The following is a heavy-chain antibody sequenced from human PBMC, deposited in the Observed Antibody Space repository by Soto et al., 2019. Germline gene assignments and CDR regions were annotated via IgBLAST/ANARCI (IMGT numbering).Heavy chain of an antibody. CDR1: GGSISSLY. J-gene: IGHJ4*02. CDR3: ARASRCKSEYECFAWLDF. CDR2: VLPSGDS. Sequence: QVLLQESGPGLVKPSETLSLTCTVSGGSISSLYWAWIRQPAGEGLEWLGRVLPSGDSNYNPSLTSRVTMSFDTSKTQFSLTVSSVTAADTAVYYCARASRCKSEYECFAWLDFWGQGIPVTVSS. V-gene: IGHV4-4*07. D-gene: IGHD6-6*01.